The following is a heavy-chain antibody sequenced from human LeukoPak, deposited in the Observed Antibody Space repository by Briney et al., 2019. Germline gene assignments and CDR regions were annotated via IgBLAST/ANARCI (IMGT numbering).Heavy chain of an antibody. CDR2: ISSSGSI. V-gene: IGHV4-61*02. CDR3: ARGGGGIAAAGIFDY. J-gene: IGHJ4*02. D-gene: IGHD6-13*01. Sequence: SQTLSLTCTVSGDSISSGDYYWSWIRQPAGKGLEWIGRISSSGSINYNPSLKSRVTISVDTSKNQFSLKLSSVTAADTAVYYCARGGGGIAAAGIFDYWGQGTLVTVSS. CDR1: GDSISSGDYY.